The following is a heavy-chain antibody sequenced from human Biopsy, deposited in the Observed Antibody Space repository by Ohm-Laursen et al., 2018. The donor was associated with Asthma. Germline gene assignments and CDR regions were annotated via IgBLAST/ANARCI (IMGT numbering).Heavy chain of an antibody. J-gene: IGHJ6*02. V-gene: IGHV1-18*01. CDR1: GYTFNSAG. Sequence: ASVKVSCNASGYTFNSAGITWVRQAPGQGLEWMGWFSVYNGNTKVAQKLQDRVTMITDTSTSTAYMELRSLRSDDTAVYFCARAVDYSHYYGIDVWGQGTTVTVS. D-gene: IGHD3-10*01. CDR2: FSVYNGNT. CDR3: ARAVDYSHYYGIDV.